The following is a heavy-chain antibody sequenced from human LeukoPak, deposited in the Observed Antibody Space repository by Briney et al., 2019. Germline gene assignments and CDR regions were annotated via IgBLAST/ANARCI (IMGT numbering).Heavy chain of an antibody. V-gene: IGHV3-11*03. Sequence: GGSLRLSCAASGFTFSDYYMSWIRQAPGKGLEWVSYISTSSSYTDYADSVKGRFTISRDNAKTSLYLQMNSLRAEDTAVYYCARTYSTSFSDYWGQGTLVTVSS. CDR1: GFTFSDYY. CDR3: ARTYSTSFSDY. J-gene: IGHJ4*02. D-gene: IGHD6-13*01. CDR2: ISTSSSYT.